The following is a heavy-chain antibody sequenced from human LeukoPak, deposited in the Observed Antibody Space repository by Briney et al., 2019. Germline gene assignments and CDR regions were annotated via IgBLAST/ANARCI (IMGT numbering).Heavy chain of an antibody. CDR1: GYTFTSYD. D-gene: IGHD2-2*01. J-gene: IGHJ5*02. Sequence: VASVNVSCTASGYTFTSYDINWVRQAPGQGLEWMGWMNPNRGNTGYAQKFQGRVTMTRNTSISTAYMELSSLRSEDTAVYYCARGPALYCSSTSCYAGSAFDPWGQGTLVTVSS. V-gene: IGHV1-8*01. CDR3: ARGPALYCSSTSCYAGSAFDP. CDR2: MNPNRGNT.